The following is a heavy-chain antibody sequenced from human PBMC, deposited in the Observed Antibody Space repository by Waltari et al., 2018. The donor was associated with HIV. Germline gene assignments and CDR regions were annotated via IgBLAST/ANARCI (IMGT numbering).Heavy chain of an antibody. V-gene: IGHV4-39*01. J-gene: IGHJ6*02. Sequence: QLQLQESGPGLVKPSETLSLTCTVSGGSISSSGYYWGWIRQPPGKGLEWIGSIYYSGSTYYNSSLKSRVTIAVDTSKSQLSLRLSSVTAADTAVYYCEGYDFHWDGLDVWGQGTTVTVSS. CDR2: IYYSGST. D-gene: IGHD3-3*01. CDR1: GGSISSSGYY. CDR3: EGYDFHWDGLDV.